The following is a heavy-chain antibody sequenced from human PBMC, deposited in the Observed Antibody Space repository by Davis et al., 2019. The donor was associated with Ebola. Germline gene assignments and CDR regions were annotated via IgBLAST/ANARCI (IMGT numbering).Heavy chain of an antibody. CDR2: IYYTGST. D-gene: IGHD1-26*01. CDR3: ARGFSGGYYNFDS. CDR1: GDSISTYF. Sequence: SETLSLTCTVSGDSISTYFWSWIRQSPGKGLEWIGYIYYTGSTFYNPSLKSRVTISVDTSKNQFYLKLTSVTAADTAVYYCARGFSGGYYNFDSWGRGALVTVSS. V-gene: IGHV4-59*01. J-gene: IGHJ4*02.